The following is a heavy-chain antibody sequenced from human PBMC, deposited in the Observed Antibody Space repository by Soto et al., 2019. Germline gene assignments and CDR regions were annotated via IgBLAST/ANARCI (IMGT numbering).Heavy chain of an antibody. V-gene: IGHV3-23*01. D-gene: IGHD4-17*01. J-gene: IGHJ6*03. CDR3: AKDYGDYGYYYYYMDV. CDR1: GFTFSSYA. Sequence: GGSLRLSCAASGFTFSSYAMSWVRQAPGKGLEWVSVISVSGGSTYYADSVKGRFTISRDNSKNTLYLQMNSLRAEDTAVYYCAKDYGDYGYYYYYMDVWGKGTTVTVSS. CDR2: ISVSGGST.